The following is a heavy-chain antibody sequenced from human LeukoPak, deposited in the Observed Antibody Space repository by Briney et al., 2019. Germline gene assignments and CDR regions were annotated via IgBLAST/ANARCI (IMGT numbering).Heavy chain of an antibody. CDR1: GGSFSGYS. D-gene: IGHD5-18*01. V-gene: IGHV4-34*01. CDR2: LNDSGNT. CDR3: ARVRLPPSYYYYYYMDV. J-gene: IGHJ6*03. Sequence: SQSLSLTCAVYGGSFSGYSGTWIRQPPRKGVGWIGELNDSGNTSYNPSLKSRVTISVDTSKNPFSLKLTSVTAPDTAVYYCARVRLPPSYYYYYYMDVWGKGTTVTVSS.